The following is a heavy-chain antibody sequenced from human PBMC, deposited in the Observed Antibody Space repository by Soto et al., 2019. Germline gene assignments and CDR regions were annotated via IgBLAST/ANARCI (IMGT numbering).Heavy chain of an antibody. CDR2: ISGSGGST. J-gene: IGHJ4*02. D-gene: IGHD2-15*01. Sequence: PGGSLRLSCAAYVFNFNSFWMHWVRQAPGKGLERVSAISGSGGSTYYADSVKGRFTISRDNSKNTLYLQMNSLRAEDTAVYYCAKDRRSCSGGSCPFFDYWGQGTLVTVSS. V-gene: IGHV3-23*01. CDR1: VFNFNSFW. CDR3: AKDRRSCSGGSCPFFDY.